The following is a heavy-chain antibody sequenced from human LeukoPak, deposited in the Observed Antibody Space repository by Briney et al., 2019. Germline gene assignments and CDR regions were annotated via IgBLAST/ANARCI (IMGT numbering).Heavy chain of an antibody. J-gene: IGHJ4*02. CDR3: ARDLRHHSTSSYFDY. Sequence: PSETLSLTCSVSGTSVTDYYWNWIRQPAGKGLEWLGRLLINGNNNYNPSLEGRVSTSLDTSNNQFSLELRSVTAADTAIYYCARDLRHHSTSSYFDYWGLGILVTVSS. V-gene: IGHV4-4*07. D-gene: IGHD6-6*01. CDR1: GTSVTDYY. CDR2: LLINGNN.